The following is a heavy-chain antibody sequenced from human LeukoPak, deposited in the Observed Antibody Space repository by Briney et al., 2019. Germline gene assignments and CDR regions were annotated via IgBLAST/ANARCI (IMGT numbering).Heavy chain of an antibody. J-gene: IGHJ6*02. CDR3: ASTTPIAATYYYYGMDV. D-gene: IGHD2-15*01. CDR1: GGSISSGSYY. V-gene: IGHV4-61*01. CDR2: IYYSGST. Sequence: SQTLSLTCTVSGGSISSGSYYWSWIRQPPGKGLEWIGYIYYSGSTNYNPSLKSRVTISVDTSKNQFSLKLSSVTAADTAVYYCASTTPIAATYYYYGMDVWGQGTTVTVSS.